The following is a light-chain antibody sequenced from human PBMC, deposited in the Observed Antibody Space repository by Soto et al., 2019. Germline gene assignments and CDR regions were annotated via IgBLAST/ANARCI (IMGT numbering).Light chain of an antibody. CDR1: QGMSSY. V-gene: IGKV1-13*02. Sequence: AIQLTQSPSSLSASVGDRVTLTCRASQGMSSYLAWYQQKPGKAPKLLIYDASSLESGVPSRFSGSGSGTEFTLTISSLQPDDFATYYCQQYNSYLYTFGQGTKLEIK. J-gene: IGKJ2*01. CDR3: QQYNSYLYT. CDR2: DAS.